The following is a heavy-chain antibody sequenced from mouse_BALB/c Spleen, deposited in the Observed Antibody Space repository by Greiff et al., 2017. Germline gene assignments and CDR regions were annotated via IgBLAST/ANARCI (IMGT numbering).Heavy chain of an antibody. D-gene: IGHD2-4*01. CDR1: GFNIKDYY. CDR3: ASMITTGSDY. J-gene: IGHJ2*01. Sequence: EVQLQQSGAELVRPGASVKLSCKASGFNIKDYYMHWVKQRPEQGLEWIGWIDPENGNTIYDPKFQGKASITADTSSNTAYLQLSSLTSEDTAVYYCASMITTGSDYWGQGTTLTVSS. CDR2: IDPENGNT. V-gene: IGHV14-1*02.